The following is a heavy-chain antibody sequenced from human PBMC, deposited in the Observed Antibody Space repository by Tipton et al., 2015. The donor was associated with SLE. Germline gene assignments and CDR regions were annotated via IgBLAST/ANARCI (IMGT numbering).Heavy chain of an antibody. D-gene: IGHD5-24*01. CDR2: IYYSGST. V-gene: IGHV4-39*07. J-gene: IGHJ3*02. CDR3: AREGGDGYKEGAFDI. Sequence: TLSLTCTVSGGSISSSSYYWGWIRQPPGKGLEWIGSIYYSGSTYYNPSLKSRVTISVDTSKNQFSLKLSSVTAADTAVYYCAREGGDGYKEGAFDIWGQGTMVTVSS. CDR1: GGSISSSSYY.